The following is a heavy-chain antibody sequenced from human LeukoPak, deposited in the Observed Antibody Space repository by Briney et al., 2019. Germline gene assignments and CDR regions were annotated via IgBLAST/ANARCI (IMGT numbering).Heavy chain of an antibody. CDR2: ISGGRGGT. J-gene: IGHJ4*02. CDR1: GFTLSRYA. CDR3: ARRSDYFDC. Sequence: PVVSLTLPCAASGFTLSRYALILLRQAPGKAVVWVSGISGGRGGTYSADSVKGRFTISRDNSKNTLYLQMNSLRAEDTAVYYCARRSDYFDCWGQGTLVTVSS. V-gene: IGHV3-23*01. D-gene: IGHD3-3*01.